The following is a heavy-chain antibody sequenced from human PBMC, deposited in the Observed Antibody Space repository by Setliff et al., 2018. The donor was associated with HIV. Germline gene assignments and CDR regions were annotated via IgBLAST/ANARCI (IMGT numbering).Heavy chain of an antibody. J-gene: IGHJ4*02. Sequence: PGGSLRLSCAASGFTVSGYYMAWVRQAPGKGLEWVSTIYSGGSTYHADSVKGRFTLSRDSSKNTLSLQMNSLRPEDTAVYYCAGVRLYNAALDYWGQGTLVTVAS. D-gene: IGHD3-10*01. CDR1: GFTVSGYY. CDR3: AGVRLYNAALDY. V-gene: IGHV3-66*02. CDR2: IYSGGST.